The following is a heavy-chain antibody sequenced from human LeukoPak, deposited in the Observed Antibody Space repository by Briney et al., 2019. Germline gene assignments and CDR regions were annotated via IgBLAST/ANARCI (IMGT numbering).Heavy chain of an antibody. V-gene: IGHV3-21*04. J-gene: IGHJ4*02. D-gene: IGHD3-22*01. Sequence: GGSLRLSCAASGFTFSTCSMNWVRQAPGKGLEWVSSITTSSSYIYYADSVKGRFTISRDNAKNSLYLQMNSLRAEDTALYYCARADSSGYFSLGYWGQGTLVTVSS. CDR2: ITTSSSYI. CDR3: ARADSSGYFSLGY. CDR1: GFTFSTCS.